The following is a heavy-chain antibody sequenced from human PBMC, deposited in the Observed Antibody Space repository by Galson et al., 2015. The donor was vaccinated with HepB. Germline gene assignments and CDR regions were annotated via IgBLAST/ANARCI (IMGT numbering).Heavy chain of an antibody. V-gene: IGHV3-74*01. CDR3: ARAPIKSAFDL. CDR1: GFIFRSYW. CDR2: ITHDGSDT. Sequence: SLRLSCAASGFIFRSYWMHWVRQVPGKGLAWVSRITHDGSDTGYADSVKGRFTVSRDNDNNTVFLQMNSLRAEDTAVYYCARAPIKSAFDLWGRGTTVTVSS. J-gene: IGHJ3*01.